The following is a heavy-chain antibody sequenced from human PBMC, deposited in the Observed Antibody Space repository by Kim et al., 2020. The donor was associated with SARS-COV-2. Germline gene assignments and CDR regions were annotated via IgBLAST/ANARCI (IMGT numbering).Heavy chain of an antibody. D-gene: IGHD2-21*02. CDR3: ARVVVVVTDEGWFDP. CDR2: IYYSGST. CDR1: GGSISSYY. Sequence: SETLSLTCTVSGGSISSYYWSWIRQPPGKGLEWIGYIYYSGSTNYNPSLKSRVTISVDTSKNQFSLKLSSVTAADTAVYYCARVVVVVTDEGWFDPWGQGTLVTVSS. V-gene: IGHV4-59*01. J-gene: IGHJ5*02.